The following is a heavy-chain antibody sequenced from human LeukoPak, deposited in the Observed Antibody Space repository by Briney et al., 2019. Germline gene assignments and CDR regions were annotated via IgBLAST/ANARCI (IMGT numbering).Heavy chain of an antibody. CDR1: GFTFSSYG. D-gene: IGHD1/OR15-1a*01. Sequence: GGSLRLSCAASGFTFSSYGMHWVRQAPGKGLEWVAFIRYDGSNKYYVDSVKGRFTISRDNSKNTLHLQMNSLKPEDTAVYYCAKEGTASKPSDLDYWGQGTLVTVSS. CDR3: AKEGTASKPSDLDY. CDR2: IRYDGSNK. J-gene: IGHJ4*02. V-gene: IGHV3-30*02.